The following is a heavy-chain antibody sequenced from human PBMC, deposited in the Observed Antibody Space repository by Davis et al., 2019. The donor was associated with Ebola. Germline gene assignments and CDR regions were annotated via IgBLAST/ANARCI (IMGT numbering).Heavy chain of an antibody. CDR3: AKEYYYYYGMDV. V-gene: IGHV3-9*01. CDR2: ISWNSGSI. J-gene: IGHJ6*02. CDR1: GFTFDDYA. Sequence: GGSLRLSCAASGFTFDDYAMHWVRQAPGKGLEWVSGISWNSGSIGYADSVKGRFTISRDNAKNSLYLQMNSLRAEDTALYYCAKEYYYYYGMDVWGQGTLVSV.